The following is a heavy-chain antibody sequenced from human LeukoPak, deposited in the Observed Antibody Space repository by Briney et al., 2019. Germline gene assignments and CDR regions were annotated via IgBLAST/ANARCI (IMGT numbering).Heavy chain of an antibody. CDR2: IYTSGST. D-gene: IGHD5-18*01. V-gene: IGHV4-4*07. CDR1: GGSISSYY. Sequence: SETLSLTCTVSGGSISSYYWSWIRQPAGKGLEWIGRIYTSGSTNYNPSLKSRVTMSVDTSKNQFSLKLSSVTAADTAVYYCARDLGLSLQGSWFDPWGQGTLVTVSS. J-gene: IGHJ5*02. CDR3: ARDLGLSLQGSWFDP.